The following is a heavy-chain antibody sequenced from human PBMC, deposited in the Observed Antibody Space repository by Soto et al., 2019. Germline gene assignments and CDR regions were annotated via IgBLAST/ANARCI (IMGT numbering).Heavy chain of an antibody. CDR1: GYTFSSYF. V-gene: IGHV1-18*01. Sequence: QVRLVQSGAEVKKPGASVKVSCKGSGYTFSSYFITWVRQAPGQGLEWMGWISAYNGNTNYAQMLQGRVTMTTDTSTATAYMEMRSLRADDTAMYYCARQNYYSGMDAWGQGTTVTVSS. CDR2: ISAYNGNT. J-gene: IGHJ6*02. CDR3: ARQNYYSGMDA.